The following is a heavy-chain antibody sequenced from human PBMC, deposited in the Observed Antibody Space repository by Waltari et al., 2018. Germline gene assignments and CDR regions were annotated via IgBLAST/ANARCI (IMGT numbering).Heavy chain of an antibody. CDR3: AKDKGGDSGAAVFDY. V-gene: IGHV3-9*01. CDR1: GFTFDDYA. J-gene: IGHJ4*02. Sequence: EVQLVESGGGLVQPGRSLRLSCAASGFTFDDYAMHWVRQAPGKGLEGVVGISWNSGSIGEADSVKGRFTISRDNAKNSLYLQMNSLRAEDTALYYCAKDKGGDSGAAVFDYWGQGTLVTVSS. CDR2: ISWNSGSI. D-gene: IGHD2-21*02.